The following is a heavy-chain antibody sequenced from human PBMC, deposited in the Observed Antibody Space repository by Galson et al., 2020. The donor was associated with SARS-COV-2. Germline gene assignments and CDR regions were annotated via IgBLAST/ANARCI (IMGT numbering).Heavy chain of an antibody. CDR3: AKGLSAMAMITFGGVIAPFDY. V-gene: IGHV3-43D*03. Sequence: GESLKISCAASGFTFDDYAMHWVRQAPGKGLEWVSLISWDVGSTYYADSVKGRFTISRDNSKNSLYLQMNSLRSEDTALYYCAKGLSAMAMITFGGVIAPFDYWGQGTLVTVSS. D-gene: IGHD3-16*02. CDR1: GFTFDDYA. J-gene: IGHJ4*02. CDR2: ISWDVGST.